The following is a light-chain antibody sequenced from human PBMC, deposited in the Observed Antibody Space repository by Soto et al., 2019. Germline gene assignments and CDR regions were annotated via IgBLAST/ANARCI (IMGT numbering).Light chain of an antibody. Sequence: EIVMTQSPATLSVSPGERATLSCRASQPVSSNFAWYRQKPGQAPTLVIYRPSTRATGIPARFIGSWSGTESTLTISSLQSEDFAVYYCEQYNNWPYTFGQGTKLEIK. CDR3: EQYNNWPYT. CDR2: RPS. V-gene: IGKV3-15*01. CDR1: QPVSSN. J-gene: IGKJ2*01.